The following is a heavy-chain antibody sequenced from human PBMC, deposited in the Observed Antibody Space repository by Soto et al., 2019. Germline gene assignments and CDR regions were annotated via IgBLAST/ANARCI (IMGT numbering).Heavy chain of an antibody. D-gene: IGHD1-1*01. CDR1: GGSVNSGNYY. CDR3: ARVGRGTATTVVDAFDI. V-gene: IGHV4-34*01. J-gene: IGHJ3*02. CDR2: MSHSGGT. Sequence: QVQLQQWGAGLLKPSETLSLTCAVFGGSVNSGNYYWSWIRQPPGKGLEWIGEMSHSGGTHFNPSLKSRVTISVDTSKNQFSLKMSSVTAADTALYYCARVGRGTATTVVDAFDIWGPGTWSPSLQ.